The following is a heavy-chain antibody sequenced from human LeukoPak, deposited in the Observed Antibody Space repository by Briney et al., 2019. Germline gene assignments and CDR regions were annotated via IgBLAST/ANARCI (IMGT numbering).Heavy chain of an antibody. CDR1: GYTFTSYY. J-gene: IGHJ5*02. V-gene: IGHV1-69*04. D-gene: IGHD2-21*02. CDR2: IIPILGIA. Sequence: SVKVSCKASGYTFTSYYMHWVRQAPGQGLEWMGRIIPILGIANYAQKFQGRVTITADKSTSTAYMELSSLRSEDTAVYYCARDLDCGGDCYSQNNWFDPWGQGTLVTVSS. CDR3: ARDLDCGGDCYSQNNWFDP.